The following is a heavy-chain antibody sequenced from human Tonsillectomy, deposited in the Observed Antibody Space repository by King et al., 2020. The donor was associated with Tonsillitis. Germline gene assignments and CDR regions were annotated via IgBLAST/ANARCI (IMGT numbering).Heavy chain of an antibody. V-gene: IGHV3-49*04. CDR2: IRSKAYGGTT. J-gene: IGHJ4*02. D-gene: IGHD2-2*01. CDR3: TRGWGYCSSTSCHYFDY. Sequence: VQLVESGGGLVQPGRSLRLSCTASGFTFGDYAMSWVRQAPGKGLEWVGFIRSKAYGGTTEYAASVKGRFTISSDDSKSIAYLQMNSLKTEDTAVYYCTRGWGYCSSTSCHYFDYWGQGTLVTVSS. CDR1: GFTFGDYA.